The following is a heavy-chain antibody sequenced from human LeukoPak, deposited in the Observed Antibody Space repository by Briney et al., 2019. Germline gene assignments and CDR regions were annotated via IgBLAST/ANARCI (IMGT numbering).Heavy chain of an antibody. CDR2: ISSSGSTI. D-gene: IGHD6-13*01. Sequence: PGGSLRLSCAASGFTFSSYEMNWVRQAPGKGLEWVSYISSSGSTIYYADSVKGRFTISRDNSKNTLFLQMHSLRAEDTAVFYCAKRHSWDYRSTWIDYWGQGTLVTVSS. CDR3: AKRHSWDYRSTWIDY. CDR1: GFTFSSYE. V-gene: IGHV3-48*03. J-gene: IGHJ4*02.